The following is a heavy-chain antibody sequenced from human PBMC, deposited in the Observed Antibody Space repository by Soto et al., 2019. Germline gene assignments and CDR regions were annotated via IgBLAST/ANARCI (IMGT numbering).Heavy chain of an antibody. Sequence: SSETLSLTCTVIGDSVSSNNYYWSWIRQRPGKGLEWIGYIHYSGDSYDNPSLTSRITMSMDVSKNQFSLNLRSVTAADTAIYYCARDVNDSSGSQGFDYWGQGTLVTVS. CDR3: ARDVNDSSGSQGFDY. D-gene: IGHD3-22*01. CDR2: IHYSGDS. J-gene: IGHJ4*02. V-gene: IGHV4-31*03. CDR1: GDSVSSNNYY.